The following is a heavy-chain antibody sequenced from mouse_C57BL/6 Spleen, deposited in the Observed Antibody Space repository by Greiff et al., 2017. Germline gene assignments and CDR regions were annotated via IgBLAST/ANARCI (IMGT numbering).Heavy chain of an antibody. CDR2: IYPGSGNT. CDR1: GYTFTDYY. Sequence: VKLQESGAELVRPGASVKLSCKASGYTFTDYYINWVKQRPGQGLEWIARIYPGSGNTYYNEKFKGKATLTAEKSSSTAYMQLSSLTSEDSAVYFCARSYDGYPAWFAYWGQGTLVTVSA. V-gene: IGHV1-76*01. CDR3: ARSYDGYPAWFAY. J-gene: IGHJ3*01. D-gene: IGHD2-3*01.